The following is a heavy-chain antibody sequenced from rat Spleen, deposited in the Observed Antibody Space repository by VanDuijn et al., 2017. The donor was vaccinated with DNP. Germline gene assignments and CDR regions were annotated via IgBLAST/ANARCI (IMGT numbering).Heavy chain of an antibody. J-gene: IGHJ2*01. D-gene: IGHD1-11*01. Sequence: EVKLVESGGGLVQPGRSLKISCTASGFNLHDYWMGWVRQAPGKGLEWIGEINQDSRITKYIPYLKDKISISRDNVQNTLYLQMNKVGSEDTATYYCAREAEGVNYWGQGVMVTVSS. V-gene: IGHV4-2*01. CDR3: AREAEGVNY. CDR2: INQDSRIT. CDR1: GFNLHDYW.